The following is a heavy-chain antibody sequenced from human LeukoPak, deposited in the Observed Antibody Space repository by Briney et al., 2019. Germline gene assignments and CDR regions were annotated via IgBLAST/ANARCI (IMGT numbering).Heavy chain of an antibody. Sequence: ASVKVSCKASGYTFTSYYMHWVRQAPGQGLEWMGIINPSGGSTSYAQKLQGRVTMTRDTSTSTVYMELSSLRSEDTAVYYCARARTYYDYVWGTPGDAFDIWGQGTMVTVSS. V-gene: IGHV1-46*01. CDR2: INPSGGST. D-gene: IGHD3-16*01. CDR3: ARARTYYDYVWGTPGDAFDI. J-gene: IGHJ3*02. CDR1: GYTFTSYY.